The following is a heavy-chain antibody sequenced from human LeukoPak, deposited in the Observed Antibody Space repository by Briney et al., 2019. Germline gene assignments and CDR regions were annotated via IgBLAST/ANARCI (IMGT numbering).Heavy chain of an antibody. CDR1: GGSISSSSYY. CDR3: ARGRVEVPAANVGFDY. CDR2: INHSGST. J-gene: IGHJ4*02. V-gene: IGHV4-39*07. D-gene: IGHD2-2*01. Sequence: SSETLSLTCTVSGGSISSSSYYWGWIRQPPGKGLEWIVEINHSGSTNYNPSLKSRVTISVDTSKNQFSLNLSSVTAADTAVYYCARGRVEVPAANVGFDYWGQGTLVTVSS.